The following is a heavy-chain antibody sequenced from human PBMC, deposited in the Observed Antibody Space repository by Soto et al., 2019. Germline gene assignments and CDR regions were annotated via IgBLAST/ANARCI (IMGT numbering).Heavy chain of an antibody. J-gene: IGHJ3*02. Sequence: SQTLSLTCAISGDSVSTNPASWNLVRQSPSRGLEWLGMTYYRSKWYFDYAVSVKSRITITPDTSKNQFSLHLDSVTPGDTAVYYCTRTRGQLLADAFDIWGLGTMVTVSS. CDR1: GDSVSTNPAS. D-gene: IGHD2-2*01. CDR2: TYYRSKWYF. V-gene: IGHV6-1*01. CDR3: TRTRGQLLADAFDI.